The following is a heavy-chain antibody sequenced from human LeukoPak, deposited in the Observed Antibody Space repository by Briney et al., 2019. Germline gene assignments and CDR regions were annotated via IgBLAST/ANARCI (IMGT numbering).Heavy chain of an antibody. D-gene: IGHD2-15*01. CDR3: ARDYDYYSGHNLDAFDI. CDR1: GLTFSRYW. V-gene: IGHV3-7*01. Sequence: GGSLRLSCAASGLTFSRYWMTWVLQAPGKGLEWVANIKEDGSAKSYVDSVKGRFTISRDNAKNSLYLEMNSLRVEDTAVYYCARDYDYYSGHNLDAFDIWGQGTTVTVSS. CDR2: IKEDGSAK. J-gene: IGHJ3*02.